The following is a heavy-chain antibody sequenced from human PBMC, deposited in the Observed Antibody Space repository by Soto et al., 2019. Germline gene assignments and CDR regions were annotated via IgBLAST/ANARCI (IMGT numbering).Heavy chain of an antibody. J-gene: IGHJ1*01. CDR2: MYYSGST. V-gene: IGHV4-59*01. D-gene: IGHD1-26*01. Sequence: SETLSLTCTVSGGPISSYYWSWIRQPPGKGLEWIGYMYYSGSTNYNPSLKSRVTISVDTSKNQFSLKLSSVTAADTAVYYCAKVSRQMGAQHWGQGTLVTVSS. CDR3: AKVSRQMGAQH. CDR1: GGPISSYY.